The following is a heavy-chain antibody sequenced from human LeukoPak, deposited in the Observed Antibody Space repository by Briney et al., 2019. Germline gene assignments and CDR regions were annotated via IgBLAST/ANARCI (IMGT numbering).Heavy chain of an antibody. D-gene: IGHD3-9*01. J-gene: IGHJ5*02. CDR1: GFTFSSYG. CDR3: ANTPIRYFDWFPS. Sequence: GGSLRLSCAASGFTFSSYGMHWVRQAPGEGLEWVAVISYDGSNKYYADSVKGRFTISRDNSKNTLYLQMNSLRAEDTAVYYCANTPIRYFDWFPSWGQGTLVTVSS. CDR2: ISYDGSNK. V-gene: IGHV3-30*18.